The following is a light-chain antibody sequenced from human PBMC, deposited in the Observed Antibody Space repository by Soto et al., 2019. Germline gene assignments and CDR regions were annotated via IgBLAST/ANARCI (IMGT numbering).Light chain of an antibody. Sequence: QSVLTQPPSASGTPGQRVTISCSGGNSNIGSNYVYWYQQLPGTAPKLLIYRNNQRPSGVPDRFSGSKSGTSASLAISGLRSEDEADYYCAAWDDSLSGEVVFGGGTKVTVL. J-gene: IGLJ2*01. CDR1: NSNIGSNY. CDR3: AAWDDSLSGEVV. CDR2: RNN. V-gene: IGLV1-47*01.